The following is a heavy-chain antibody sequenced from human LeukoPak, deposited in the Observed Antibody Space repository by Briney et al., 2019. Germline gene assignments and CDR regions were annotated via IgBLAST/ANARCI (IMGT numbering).Heavy chain of an antibody. CDR1: GFTFSSYG. J-gene: IGHJ4*02. Sequence: GGSLRLSYPASGFTFSSYGMHWVRQAPGKGLEWVAVIWYDGSNKYYADSVKGRFTISRDNSKNTLYLQMNSLRAEDTAVYYCAKTGGGSRIYYFDYWGQGTLVTVSS. CDR2: IWYDGSNK. V-gene: IGHV3-33*06. D-gene: IGHD2-15*01. CDR3: AKTGGGSRIYYFDY.